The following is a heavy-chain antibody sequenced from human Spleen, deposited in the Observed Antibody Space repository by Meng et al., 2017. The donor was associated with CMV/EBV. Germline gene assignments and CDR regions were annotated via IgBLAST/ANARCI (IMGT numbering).Heavy chain of an antibody. J-gene: IGHJ5*02. CDR2: IIPIFGTA. CDR1: GGTFSSYA. Sequence: ASGGTFSSYAISWVRQAPGQGLEWMGGIIPIFGTANYAQKFQGRVTITTDESTSKAYMELSSLRSEDTAVYYCARGLPAAISYWFDPWGQGTLVTVSS. CDR3: ARGLPAAISYWFDP. D-gene: IGHD2-2*01. V-gene: IGHV1-69*05.